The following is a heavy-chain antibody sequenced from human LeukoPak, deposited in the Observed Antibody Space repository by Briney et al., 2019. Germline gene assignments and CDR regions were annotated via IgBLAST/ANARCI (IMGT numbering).Heavy chain of an antibody. CDR1: GFAVSSNY. Sequence: GGSLRLSCAASGFAVSSNYMSWVRQAPGMGLEWVSVIFSGGTTYYADSVKGRFTISRDNSKNTLYLQVNSLRAEDTAVYYCGYFDPPTGYWGQGTLVTVSS. V-gene: IGHV3-66*01. CDR3: GYFDPPTGY. CDR2: IFSGGTT. D-gene: IGHD3-9*01. J-gene: IGHJ1*01.